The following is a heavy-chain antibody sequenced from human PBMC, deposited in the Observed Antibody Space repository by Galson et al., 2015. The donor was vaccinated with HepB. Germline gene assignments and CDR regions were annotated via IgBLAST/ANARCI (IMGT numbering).Heavy chain of an antibody. Sequence: SLRLSCAASRFTFSSYGMSWVRQAPGKGLEWVANIKQDGSEKYYVDSVKGRFTISRDNAKNSLYLQMNSLRAEDTAVYYCARDVYGLGYQLLYPSFDYWGQGTLVTVSS. J-gene: IGHJ4*02. CDR1: RFTFSSYG. CDR3: ARDVYGLGYQLLYPSFDY. D-gene: IGHD2-2*02. V-gene: IGHV3-7*03. CDR2: IKQDGSEK.